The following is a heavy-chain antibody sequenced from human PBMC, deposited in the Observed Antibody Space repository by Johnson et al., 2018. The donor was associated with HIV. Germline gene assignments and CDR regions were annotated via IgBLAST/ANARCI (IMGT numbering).Heavy chain of an antibody. CDR2: ISYDESNK. J-gene: IGHJ3*01. Sequence: QVQLVESGGGVVQPGRSLRLSCAASGFIFNNYAMHWVRQAPGKGLEWVTVISYDESNKYYADSVKGRFTISRDNSNNTVSLQMNSLRAEDKAVYYCGRDFDSRSWPGTDAFDVWGQGTMVTVSS. V-gene: IGHV3-30-3*01. CDR1: GFIFNNYA. D-gene: IGHD6-13*01. CDR3: GRDFDSRSWPGTDAFDV.